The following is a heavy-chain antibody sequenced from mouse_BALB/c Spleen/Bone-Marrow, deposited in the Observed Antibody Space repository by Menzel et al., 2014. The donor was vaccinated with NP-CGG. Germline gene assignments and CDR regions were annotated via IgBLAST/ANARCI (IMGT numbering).Heavy chain of an antibody. V-gene: IGHV1-54*01. D-gene: IGHD2-3*01. CDR1: GYAFTDYL. Sequence: VQLQQSGAELVRPGTSVKVSCKPSGYAFTDYLMEWLKQRPGQGLEWIGVINPGSGSTNYNEKFKDKATLTADKSSSTAYMQLGSLTSDDSAVYFCARYDGYFDYWGQGTILTVSS. CDR2: INPGSGST. J-gene: IGHJ2*01. CDR3: ARYDGYFDY.